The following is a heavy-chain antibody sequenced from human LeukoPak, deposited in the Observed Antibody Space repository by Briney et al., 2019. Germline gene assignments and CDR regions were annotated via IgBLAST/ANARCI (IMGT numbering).Heavy chain of an antibody. CDR1: GFTFSSYG. Sequence: QSGGSLRLSCAASGFTFSSYGMHWVRQAPGKGLEWVAFIRYDGGDKPCIDSVKGRFSISRDNSKNTLYLQMNSLRPEDTAVYYCAKDWTSFVVVPAAVDYWGQGTLVTVSS. CDR3: AKDWTSFVVVPAAVDY. V-gene: IGHV3-30*02. CDR2: IRYDGGDK. D-gene: IGHD2-2*01. J-gene: IGHJ4*02.